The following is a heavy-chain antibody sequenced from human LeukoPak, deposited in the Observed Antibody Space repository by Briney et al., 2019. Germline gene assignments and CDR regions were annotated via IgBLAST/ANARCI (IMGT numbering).Heavy chain of an antibody. V-gene: IGHV4-30-2*02. CDR1: GGSISSGGYY. J-gene: IGHJ4*02. Sequence: NPSETLSLTCTVSGGSISSGGYYWSWIRQPPGKGLEWIGYIYHSGSTYYNPSLKSRVTISVDRSKNQFSLKLTSVTAADTAVYYCAGADRHDYGEDYWGQGTLVTVSS. D-gene: IGHD4-17*01. CDR3: AGADRHDYGEDY. CDR2: IYHSGST.